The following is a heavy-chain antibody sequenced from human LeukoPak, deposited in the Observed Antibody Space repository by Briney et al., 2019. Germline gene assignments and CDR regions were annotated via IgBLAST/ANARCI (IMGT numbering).Heavy chain of an antibody. CDR3: ARGGYYGSGNDFRFDP. J-gene: IGHJ5*02. CDR1: GGSISSSSYY. Sequence: SETLSLTCTVSGGSISSSSYYWGWIRQPPGKGLEWIGSIYYSGSTYYNPSLKSRVTISVDTSKGQFSLKLRSVTAADTAVYYCARGGYYGSGNDFRFDPWGQGTLVTVSS. V-gene: IGHV4-39*07. CDR2: IYYSGST. D-gene: IGHD3-10*01.